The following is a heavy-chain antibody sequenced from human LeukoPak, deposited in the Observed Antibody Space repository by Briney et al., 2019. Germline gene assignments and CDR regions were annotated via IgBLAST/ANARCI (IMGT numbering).Heavy chain of an antibody. V-gene: IGHV3-21*01. CDR2: ISSSSSYI. J-gene: IGHJ4*02. D-gene: IGHD3-10*01. CDR3: AKDRNLWFGESAFGY. CDR1: GFTFSSYS. Sequence: PGGSLRLSCAASGFTFSSYSMNWVRQAPGKGLEWVSSISSSSSYIYYADSVKGRFTISRDNAKNSLYLQMNSLRAEDTAVYYCAKDRNLWFGESAFGYWGQGTLVTVSS.